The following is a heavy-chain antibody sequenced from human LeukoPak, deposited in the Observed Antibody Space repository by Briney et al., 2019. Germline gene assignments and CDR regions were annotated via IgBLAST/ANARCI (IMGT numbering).Heavy chain of an antibody. Sequence: GGSLRLSCGASGFTFTTYGMSWVRQAPGKGLEWVSAISGSGGNTYYADSVKGRFTISRDNAKNTLYLQMNSLRAEDTAVYYCARVVTAISRYYFDYWGQGTLVTVSS. CDR1: GFTFTTYG. CDR2: ISGSGGNT. CDR3: ARVVTAISRYYFDY. V-gene: IGHV3-23*01. J-gene: IGHJ4*02. D-gene: IGHD2-21*02.